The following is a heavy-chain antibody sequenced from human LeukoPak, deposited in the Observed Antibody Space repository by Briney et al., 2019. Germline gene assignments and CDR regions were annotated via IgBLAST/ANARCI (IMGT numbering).Heavy chain of an antibody. CDR1: GGSFSGYY. CDR3: ARLGMTDASDI. D-gene: IGHD1-14*01. J-gene: IGHJ3*02. V-gene: IGHV4-34*01. CDR2: INHSGST. Sequence: PSETLSLTCAVYGGSFSGYYWSWIRQPPGKGLEWIGEINHSGSTNYNPSLKSRVTISVDTSKNQFSLKLSSVTAADTAVYYCARLGMTDASDIWGQGTMVTVSS.